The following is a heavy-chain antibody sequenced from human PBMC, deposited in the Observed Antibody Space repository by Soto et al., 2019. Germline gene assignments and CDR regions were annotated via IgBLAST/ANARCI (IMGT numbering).Heavy chain of an antibody. CDR2: ISSTSNYV. CDR3: ARESESLTSNCGY. V-gene: IGHV3-21*06. CDR1: GFTFTRYS. Sequence: XECLRLSCAASGFTFTRYSMNWARQAPGKGLEWDSSISSTSNYVYYGGSMKGRFTICRDNAKNSLYLEMNSLRAEDTAVYYCARESESLTSNCGYWGQGTLVTVAS. J-gene: IGHJ4*02.